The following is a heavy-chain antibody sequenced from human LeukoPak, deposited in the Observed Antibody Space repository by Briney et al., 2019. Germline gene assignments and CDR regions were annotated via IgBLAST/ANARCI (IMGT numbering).Heavy chain of an antibody. CDR2: IKSKTRGGTI. J-gene: IGHJ5*02. V-gene: IGHV3-15*01. Sequence: GGSLKLSCAASGFTFSGAWMCWVRQAPGKGLEWVGRIKSKTRGGTIDYAAPVKGRFTISRDDSKNTLFLQMNSVQMEDTAVYYCTTVRCTSTSCYRASWGRGTLVTASS. CDR1: GFTFSGAW. D-gene: IGHD2-2*01. CDR3: TTVRCTSTSCYRAS.